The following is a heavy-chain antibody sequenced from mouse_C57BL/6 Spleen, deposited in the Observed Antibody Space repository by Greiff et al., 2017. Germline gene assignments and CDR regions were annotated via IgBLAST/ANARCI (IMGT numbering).Heavy chain of an antibody. CDR3: ARSSITTVVAPYAMDY. CDR1: GFNIKNTY. D-gene: IGHD1-1*01. CDR2: IDPANGNT. Sequence: VQLQQSVAELVRPGASVKLSCTASGFNIKNTYMHWVKQRPEQGLEWIGRIDPANGNTKYAPKFQGKATITADTSSNTAYLQRSSLTSEDTAIYYCARSSITTVVAPYAMDYWGQGTSVTVSS. J-gene: IGHJ4*01. V-gene: IGHV14-3*01.